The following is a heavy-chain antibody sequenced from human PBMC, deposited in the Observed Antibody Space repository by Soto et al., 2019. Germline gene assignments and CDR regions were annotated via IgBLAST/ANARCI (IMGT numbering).Heavy chain of an antibody. D-gene: IGHD6-13*01. CDR2: ISWNSGSI. Sequence: GGSLRLSCAAFGFTFDDYAMHWVRQAPGKGLEWVSGISWNSGSIGYADSVKGRFTISRDNAKNSLYLQMNSLRAEDTALYYCAKEGDSSSLVREYYFDYWGQGTLVTVSS. CDR3: AKEGDSSSLVREYYFDY. J-gene: IGHJ4*02. V-gene: IGHV3-9*01. CDR1: GFTFDDYA.